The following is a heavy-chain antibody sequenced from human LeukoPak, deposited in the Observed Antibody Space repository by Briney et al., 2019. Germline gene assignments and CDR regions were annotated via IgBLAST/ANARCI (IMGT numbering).Heavy chain of an antibody. CDR3: ARAYGSGSYYRPSAGGGY. J-gene: IGHJ4*02. Sequence: GASVKVSCKTSGYTLTSYYMHWVRQAPRQGIEWMGVINPSGGSTSYAQKFQGRVTMTRDTSTSTVYMELSSLRSEDTAVYYCARAYGSGSYYRPSAGGGYWGQGTLVTVSS. D-gene: IGHD3-10*01. CDR2: INPSGGST. V-gene: IGHV1-46*01. CDR1: GYTLTSYY.